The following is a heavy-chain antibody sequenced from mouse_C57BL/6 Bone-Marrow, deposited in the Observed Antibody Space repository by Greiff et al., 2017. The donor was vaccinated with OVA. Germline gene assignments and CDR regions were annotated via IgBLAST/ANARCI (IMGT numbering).Heavy chain of an antibody. D-gene: IGHD1-1*01. CDR3: ARGNFGSSFYAMDY. J-gene: IGHJ4*01. Sequence: VHVKQSVAELVRPGASVKLSCTASGFNFTNTYMHWVKQRPEQGLEWIGRIDPANDNTKYAQKFQGKATMTADTSSNTAYLQLSSLSSEDTAVYCCARGNFGSSFYAMDYWGQGTSVTVSS. CDR2: IDPANDNT. V-gene: IGHV14-3*01. CDR1: GFNFTNTY.